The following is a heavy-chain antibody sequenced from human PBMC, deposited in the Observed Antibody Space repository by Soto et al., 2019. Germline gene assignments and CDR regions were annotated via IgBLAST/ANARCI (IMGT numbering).Heavy chain of an antibody. J-gene: IGHJ5*02. CDR2: VNPNTGLT. CDR3: TTLRLDP. D-gene: IGHD3-9*01. Sequence: GASVKVSCTASGYTFTALYMNWVRQAPGQGLEWMGWVNPNTGLTKYAQKFQGRVIMTRDTSINTAYMELSGLTSDDTAVYYCTTLRLDPWGQGTLVTSPQ. V-gene: IGHV1-2*02. CDR1: GYTFTALY.